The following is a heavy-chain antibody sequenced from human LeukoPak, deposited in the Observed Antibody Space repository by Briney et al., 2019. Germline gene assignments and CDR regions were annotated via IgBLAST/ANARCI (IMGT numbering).Heavy chain of an antibody. V-gene: IGHV3-23*01. CDR2: ISGSGGST. CDR3: ARDPREYSSSWVYYYYYGMDV. CDR1: GFTFSSYA. D-gene: IGHD6-6*01. Sequence: PGGSLRLSCAASGFTFSSYAMSWVRQAPGKGLEWVSAISGSGGSTYYADSVKGGFTISRDNSKNTLYPQMSSLRAEDTAVYYCARDPREYSSSWVYYYYYGMDVWGQGTTVTVSS. J-gene: IGHJ6*02.